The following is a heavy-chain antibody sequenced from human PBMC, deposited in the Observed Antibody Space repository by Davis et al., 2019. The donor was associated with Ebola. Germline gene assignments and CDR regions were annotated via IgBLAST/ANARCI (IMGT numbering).Heavy chain of an antibody. J-gene: IGHJ4*02. D-gene: IGHD4-23*01. V-gene: IGHV4-59*01. CDR1: GGSISSYY. CDR3: ARGGGRGVVTPV. Sequence: SETLSLTCTVSGGSISSYYWSWIRQPPGKGLEWIGYIYYSGSTNYNPSLKSRVTISVDTSKNQFSLKLSFVTAADTAVYYCARGGGRGVVTPVWGQGTLVTVSS. CDR2: IYYSGST.